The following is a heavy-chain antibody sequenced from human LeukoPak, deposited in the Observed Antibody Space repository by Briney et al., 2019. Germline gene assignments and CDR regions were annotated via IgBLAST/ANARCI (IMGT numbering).Heavy chain of an antibody. CDR3: ARYFAYRKYIDY. V-gene: IGHV1-18*01. CDR1: GYTFTSYG. J-gene: IGHJ4*02. D-gene: IGHD3-9*01. CDR2: ISAYNGNT. Sequence: ASVKVSCKASGYTFTSYGISWVRQAPEQGLEWMGWISAYNGNTNYVKKFQGRVTMTTDTSTSTAYMELRSLRSDDTAVYYCARYFAYRKYIDYWGQGTLVTVSS.